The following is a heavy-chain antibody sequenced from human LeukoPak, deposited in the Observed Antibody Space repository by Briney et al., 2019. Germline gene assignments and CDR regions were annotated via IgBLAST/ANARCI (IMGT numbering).Heavy chain of an antibody. J-gene: IGHJ6*02. D-gene: IGHD3-9*01. CDR2: INPNSGGT. V-gene: IGHV1-2*02. Sequence: GASVKVSCKASGYTFTGYYMHWVRQAPGQGLEWMGWINPNSGGTNYAQKFQGRVTMTRDTSISTAYMELNRLRSDDTAVYYCARSYDILTGYYPSYYYYYGMDVWGQGTTVTVSS. CDR1: GYTFTGYY. CDR3: ARSYDILTGYYPSYYYYYGMDV.